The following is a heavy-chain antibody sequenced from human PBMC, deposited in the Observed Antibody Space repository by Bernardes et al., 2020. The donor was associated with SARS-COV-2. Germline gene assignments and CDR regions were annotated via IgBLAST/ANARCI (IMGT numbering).Heavy chain of an antibody. CDR3: ARAPSGYQLGGGHYYFYYMDG. CDR2: IYSSGST. Sequence: SETLSLTCSVSNGSISDYYWTWIRQPAGKGLEWIGRIYSSGSTKYNPSLKSRLSMSVDTSKNQFSLKLSSVTAADTAVYYCARAPSGYQLGGGHYYFYYMDGWGKGTTVTVSS. J-gene: IGHJ6*03. CDR1: NGSISDYY. V-gene: IGHV4-4*07. D-gene: IGHD2-2*01.